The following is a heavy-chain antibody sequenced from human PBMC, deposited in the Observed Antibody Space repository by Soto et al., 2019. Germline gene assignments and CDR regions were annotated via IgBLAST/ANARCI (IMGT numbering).Heavy chain of an antibody. J-gene: IGHJ5*02. D-gene: IGHD2-21*02. CDR1: GGSISSGGYY. Sequence: QVQLQESGPGLVKPSQTLSLTCTVSGGSISSGGYYWSWIRQHPGKGLEWIGYIYYSGSTYYNPSLKSRVTISVDTSKNQSSLKLSSVTAADTAVYYCARGGGGNLPAYCGGDCYSTPSWFDPWGQGTLVTVSS. CDR2: IYYSGST. V-gene: IGHV4-31*03. CDR3: ARGGGGNLPAYCGGDCYSTPSWFDP.